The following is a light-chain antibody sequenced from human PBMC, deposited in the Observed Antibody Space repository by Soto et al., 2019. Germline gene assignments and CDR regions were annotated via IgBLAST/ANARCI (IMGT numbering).Light chain of an antibody. CDR1: SSDVGGYNY. CDR2: DVS. Sequence: QSVLTQPASVSGSPGQSITISCTGTSSDVGGYNYDSWYQQHPGKAPKLMIYDVSNRPSGVSNRFSGSKSGYTASLTISGLQAEDEVDYYRSSYRRSILFGGGTNLTVL. CDR3: SSYRRSIL. J-gene: IGLJ2*01. V-gene: IGLV2-14*01.